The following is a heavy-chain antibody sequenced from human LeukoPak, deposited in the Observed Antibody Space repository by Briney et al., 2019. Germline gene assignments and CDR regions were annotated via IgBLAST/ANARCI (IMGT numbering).Heavy chain of an antibody. V-gene: IGHV3-23*01. J-gene: IGHJ3*02. D-gene: IGHD3-10*01. Sequence: GGSLRLSCAASGLTFRRHAMTWVRQAPGKGLEWVSGITGSGGRTYHAESVKGRFTISRDNSKNSLYLQMNSLTAEDTAIYYCAREVGSPDVRSAFDIWGQGTLVTVSS. CDR1: GLTFRRHA. CDR3: AREVGSPDVRSAFDI. CDR2: ITGSGGRT.